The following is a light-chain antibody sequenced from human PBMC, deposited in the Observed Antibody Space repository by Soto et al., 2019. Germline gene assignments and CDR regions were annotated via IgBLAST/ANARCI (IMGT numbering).Light chain of an antibody. CDR1: MRDVGAYNL. Sequence: QSALTQPASVSGYAGQSITISCSGTMRDVGAYNLVSWYQQHPGTAPKLIIYEVRNRPSGISSRFSGSRSGNTASLTISGLQSEDEGDYYCSACTARSTLVFGGGTKVTVL. CDR2: EVR. V-gene: IGLV2-14*01. CDR3: SACTARSTLV. J-gene: IGLJ3*02.